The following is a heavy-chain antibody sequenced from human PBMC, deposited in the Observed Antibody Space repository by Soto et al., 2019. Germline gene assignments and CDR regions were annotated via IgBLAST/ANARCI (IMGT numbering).Heavy chain of an antibody. CDR2: ISSSRSYI. CDR3: ARGTADYYDSSGYFEY. D-gene: IGHD3-22*01. V-gene: IGHV3-21*06. CDR1: GFTFSSYS. J-gene: IGHJ4*02. Sequence: GSLRLSCAASGFTFSSYSMNWVRQAPGKGLEWVSCISSSRSYIYYADSVKGRLSISRDNAKNSLYLQVNSLRAEDTAVYYCARGTADYYDSSGYFEYWGQGTQVTVSS.